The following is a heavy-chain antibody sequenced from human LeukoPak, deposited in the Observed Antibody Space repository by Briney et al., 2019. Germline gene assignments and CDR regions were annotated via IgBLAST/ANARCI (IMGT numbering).Heavy chain of an antibody. D-gene: IGHD2-15*01. J-gene: IGHJ4*02. Sequence: GGSLRLSCAASGFTFSSHEMNWVRQAPGKGLEWVTYISGSGSTRYYADSAKGRFTISRDNAKNSLYLQMNTLRADDTAVYYCAGSTPYGYFDYWGQGTLVTVSS. CDR3: AGSTPYGYFDY. CDR2: ISGSGSTR. CDR1: GFTFSSHE. V-gene: IGHV3-48*03.